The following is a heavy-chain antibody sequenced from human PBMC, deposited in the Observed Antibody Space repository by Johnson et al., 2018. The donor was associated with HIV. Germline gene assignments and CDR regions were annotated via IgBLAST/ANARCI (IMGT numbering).Heavy chain of an antibody. D-gene: IGHD5-18*01. J-gene: IGHJ3*02. CDR1: GFTLNSYG. Sequence: QVLLVESGGGLVKPGGSLRLSCAASGFTLNSYGMHWVRQAPGKGLEWVAFIRYDGSNTYYGDSMKGRLTISRDNSKNTLYLQMNSLRAEDTAVYYCAKDRDSYGYGGAFDIWGQGTMVTVSS. V-gene: IGHV3-30*02. CDR3: AKDRDSYGYGGAFDI. CDR2: IRYDGSNT.